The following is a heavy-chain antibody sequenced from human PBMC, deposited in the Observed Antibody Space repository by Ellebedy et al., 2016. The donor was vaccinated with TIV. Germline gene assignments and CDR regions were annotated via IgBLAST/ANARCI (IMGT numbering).Heavy chain of an antibody. CDR2: ISAYNGNT. J-gene: IGHJ6*02. CDR3: ARDRYNDFWSGYYPDYYYYGMDV. V-gene: IGHV1-18*01. Sequence: ASVKVSCKASGYTFTNYGISWVRQAPGQGLEWMGWISAYNGNTNYAQKLQGRVTMTTDTSTSTAYMELRSLRSDDTAMYYCARDRYNDFWSGYYPDYYYYGMDVWGQGTTVTVSS. CDR1: GYTFTNYG. D-gene: IGHD3-3*01.